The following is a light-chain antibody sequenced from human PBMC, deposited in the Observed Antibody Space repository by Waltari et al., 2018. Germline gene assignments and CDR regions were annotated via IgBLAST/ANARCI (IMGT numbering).Light chain of an antibody. V-gene: IGKV3-20*01. CDR3: QQYGSLPPWT. CDR2: GAS. Sequence: EIVLTQSPGTLSLSPGERATLSCRANQTVTTDYLAWYQHKPGQAPRLLSYGASTRATDIPDRFSGSGSGTDFTLTISRLEPEDFAVYSCQQYGSLPPWTFGQGTKVEIK. J-gene: IGKJ1*01. CDR1: QTVTTDY.